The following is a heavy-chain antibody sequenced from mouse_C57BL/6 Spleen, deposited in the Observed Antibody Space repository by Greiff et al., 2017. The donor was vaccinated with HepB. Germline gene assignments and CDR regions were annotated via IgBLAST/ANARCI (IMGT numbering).Heavy chain of an antibody. V-gene: IGHV5-17*01. Sequence: EVKLMESGGGLVKPGGSLKLSCAASGFTFSDYGMHWVRQAPEKGLEWVAYISSGSSTIYYADTVKGRFTISRDNAKNTLFLQMTSLRSDDTAMYYCANFYGSSWWYFDVWGTGTTVTVSS. CDR2: ISSGSSTI. CDR3: ANFYGSSWWYFDV. CDR1: GFTFSDYG. J-gene: IGHJ1*03. D-gene: IGHD1-1*01.